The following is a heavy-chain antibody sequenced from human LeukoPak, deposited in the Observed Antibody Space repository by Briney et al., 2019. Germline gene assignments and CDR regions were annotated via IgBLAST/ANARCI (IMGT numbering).Heavy chain of an antibody. CDR2: ISGSGGST. CDR1: GFTFSSYA. Sequence: GGSVRLSCAASGFTFSSYAMSWVRQAPGRGLEGVSAISGSGGSTYYADSVKGRFTISRDNSKNTLYLQMNSLRAEDTAVYYCAKRMRLGELSLYNYYYYGMDVWGKGTTVTVSS. D-gene: IGHD3-16*02. CDR3: AKRMRLGELSLYNYYYYGMDV. J-gene: IGHJ6*04. V-gene: IGHV3-23*01.